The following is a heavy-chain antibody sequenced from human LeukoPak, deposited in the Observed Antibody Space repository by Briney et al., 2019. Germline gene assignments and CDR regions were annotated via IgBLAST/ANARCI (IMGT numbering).Heavy chain of an antibody. CDR1: GGCISSSSYY. V-gene: IGHV4-39*01. D-gene: IGHD6-13*01. Sequence: PSDTLSLSCTISGGCISSSSYYWGWIRQPPGKGLEWIGRIYYSGSTYYNPSLRSRVTISVDTSKNQFSLKLSSVTAADTAVYYCARHIRPSIAAAGYYYYYGMDVWGQGTTVTVSS. CDR2: IYYSGST. J-gene: IGHJ6*02. CDR3: ARHIRPSIAAAGYYYYYGMDV.